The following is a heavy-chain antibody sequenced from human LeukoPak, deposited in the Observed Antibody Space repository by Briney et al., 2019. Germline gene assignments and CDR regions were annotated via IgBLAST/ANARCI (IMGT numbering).Heavy chain of an antibody. CDR3: AKDRRVGELAAFDI. Sequence: GSLRLSCAASGFTFSSYYTAWVRQAPGKGLEWVAVIWYDGSNKYYADSVKGRFTISRDNAKNSLYLQMNSLRAEDTALYYCAKDRRVGELAAFDIWGQGTMVTVSS. J-gene: IGHJ3*02. V-gene: IGHV3-33*03. D-gene: IGHD3-16*01. CDR2: IWYDGSNK. CDR1: GFTFSSYY.